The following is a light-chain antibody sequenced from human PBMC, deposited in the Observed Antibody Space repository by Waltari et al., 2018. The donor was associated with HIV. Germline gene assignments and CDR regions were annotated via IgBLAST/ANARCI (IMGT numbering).Light chain of an antibody. Sequence: QSALTQPPSVSGAPGQRVTISCTGNRSNIGAGYFVHWYQHLPGTAPKLLVYSDINRPSGVPDRFAGSKSGTSASRVITGVQAEDEADYYCQSYDSSLRASVFGGGTKLTVL. CDR3: QSYDSSLRASV. CDR2: SDI. V-gene: IGLV1-40*01. J-gene: IGLJ2*01. CDR1: RSNIGAGYF.